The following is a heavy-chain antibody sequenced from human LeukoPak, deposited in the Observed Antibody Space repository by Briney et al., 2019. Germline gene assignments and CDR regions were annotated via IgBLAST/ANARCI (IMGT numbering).Heavy chain of an antibody. J-gene: IGHJ4*02. Sequence: PGGSLRLSCAASGFTFSSYAMSWVRQAPGKGLEWVAFISYDGSNKYYADSVKGRFTISRDNSKNTLYLQMNSLRAEDTAVYYCAKDLDGYNDYWGQGTLVTVSS. CDR2: ISYDGSNK. CDR3: AKDLDGYNDY. V-gene: IGHV3-30*18. D-gene: IGHD5-12*01. CDR1: GFTFSSYA.